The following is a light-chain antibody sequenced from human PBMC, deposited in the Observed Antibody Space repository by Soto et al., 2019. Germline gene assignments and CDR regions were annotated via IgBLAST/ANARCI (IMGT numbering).Light chain of an antibody. CDR3: QQYSGYPWT. Sequence: DIQMTQSPSTLSPSAGDRVTITCRASPSISNWLAWYQQKPGKAPKLLIYEASILESGVPPRFSGSGSGTEFTLTISSLQPDDIAAYYCQQYSGYPWTFGQGTKVEIK. V-gene: IGKV1-5*01. J-gene: IGKJ1*01. CDR2: EAS. CDR1: PSISNW.